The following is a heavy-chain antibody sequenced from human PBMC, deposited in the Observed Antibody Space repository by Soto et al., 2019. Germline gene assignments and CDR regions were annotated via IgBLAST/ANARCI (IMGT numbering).Heavy chain of an antibody. CDR3: AHSRWVYCSTTSCPYYFDY. J-gene: IGHJ4*02. CDR2: IYWDDDK. Sequence: QITLKESGPTLVKPTQTLTLTCTFSGFSLSTSGVRVGWIRQPPGKALEWLALIYWDDDKRYSPSLKSRLTITTDTSKNQVVLTMTTMDPVDTATYYCAHSRWVYCSTTSCPYYFDYWGQGTLVTFSS. D-gene: IGHD2-2*01. V-gene: IGHV2-5*02. CDR1: GFSLSTSGVR.